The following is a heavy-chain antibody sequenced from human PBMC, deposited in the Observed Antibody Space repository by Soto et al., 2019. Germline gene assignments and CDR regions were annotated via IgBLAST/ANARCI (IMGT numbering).Heavy chain of an antibody. D-gene: IGHD1-26*01. J-gene: IGHJ4*02. V-gene: IGHV3-73*01. CDR2: IRSKANSYAT. CDR3: TRYSGSYRFDY. Sequence: PGGSLRLSCAASGFTFSSYAMHWVRQASGKGLEWVGRIRSKANSYATAYAASVKGRFTISRDDSKNTAYLQMNSLKTEDTAVYYCTRYSGSYRFDYWGQGTLVTVSS. CDR1: GFTFSSYA.